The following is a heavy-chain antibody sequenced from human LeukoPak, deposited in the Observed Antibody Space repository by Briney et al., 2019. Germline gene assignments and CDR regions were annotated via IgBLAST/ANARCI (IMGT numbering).Heavy chain of an antibody. CDR1: GYTFTSYG. Sequence: GASVKVSCKASGYTFTSYGISWVQQAPGQGLEWMGWISAYNGNTNYAQKLQGRVTMTTDTSTSTAYMELRSLRSDDTAVYYCARVSTIFGVVIPTLSWFDPWGQGTLVTVSS. V-gene: IGHV1-18*01. J-gene: IGHJ5*02. CDR3: ARVSTIFGVVIPTLSWFDP. CDR2: ISAYNGNT. D-gene: IGHD3-3*01.